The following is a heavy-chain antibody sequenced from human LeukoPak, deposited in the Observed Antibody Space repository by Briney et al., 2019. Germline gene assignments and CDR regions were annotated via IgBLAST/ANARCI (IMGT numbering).Heavy chain of an antibody. D-gene: IGHD1-26*01. CDR2: INPSGGSA. V-gene: IGHV1-46*01. CDR3: ARATLELHADY. Sequence: ASVKVSCKASGYTFTSYYMHWVRQAPGQGLEWMGIINPSGGSACYAQKFQGRVTMTRDTSTSTVYMELSSLRSEDTAVYYCARATLELHADYWGQGTLVTVSS. J-gene: IGHJ4*02. CDR1: GYTFTSYY.